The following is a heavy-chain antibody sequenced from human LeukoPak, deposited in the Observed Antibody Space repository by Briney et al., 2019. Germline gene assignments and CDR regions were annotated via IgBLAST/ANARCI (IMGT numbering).Heavy chain of an antibody. CDR2: FSGNGVNT. Sequence: GGSLRLSCAASGFTFSRYGKNWVRQAPGKGLEWVSSFSGNGVNTYYADSVKGRFTISRDNSKNTLSLQMNSLRAEDTAVYFCAKVNWNYVAYYYYGMDVWGQGATVTVSS. CDR3: AKVNWNYVAYYYYGMDV. J-gene: IGHJ6*02. CDR1: GFTFSRYG. D-gene: IGHD1-7*01. V-gene: IGHV3-23*01.